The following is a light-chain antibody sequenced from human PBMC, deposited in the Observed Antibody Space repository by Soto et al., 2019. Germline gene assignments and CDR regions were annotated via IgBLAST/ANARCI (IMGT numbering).Light chain of an antibody. CDR3: QQYKSSLWT. CDR2: EAS. Sequence: DIQMTQSPSTLSASVGDRVTITCRASQSMYNYLAWYQQKPGTAPKILIYEASTLQTGVPSRFSGSGSGTEFTLTISSLQPDDSATYFCQQYKSSLWTFGQGTKVDIK. CDR1: QSMYNY. V-gene: IGKV1-5*03. J-gene: IGKJ1*01.